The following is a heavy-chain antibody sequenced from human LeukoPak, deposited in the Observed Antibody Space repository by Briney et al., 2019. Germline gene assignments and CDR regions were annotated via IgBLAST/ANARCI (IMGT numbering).Heavy chain of an antibody. CDR3: AKDQGYSYGHSLDY. J-gene: IGHJ4*02. Sequence: GGSLRLSCAASGFTFSSYWMSWVRQAPGKGLEWVANIKQVGSEKYYVDSVKGRFTISRDNAKNSLYLQMNSLRAEDTAVYYCAKDQGYSYGHSLDYWGQGTLVTVSS. D-gene: IGHD5-18*01. V-gene: IGHV3-7*01. CDR1: GFTFSSYW. CDR2: IKQVGSEK.